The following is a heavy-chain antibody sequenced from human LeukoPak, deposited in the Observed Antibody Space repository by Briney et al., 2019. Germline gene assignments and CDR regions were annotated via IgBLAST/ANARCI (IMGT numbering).Heavy chain of an antibody. CDR1: GFTFSSYA. J-gene: IGHJ3*02. Sequence: PGGSLRLSCAASGFTFSSYAMSWVRQAPGKGLGWVSAISGSGGSTYYADSVKGRFTISRDNAQNSLYLQMNSLRAEDSSVYYCARPTTVTTISADAFDIWGQGTMVTVSS. D-gene: IGHD4-17*01. CDR3: ARPTTVTTISADAFDI. V-gene: IGHV3-23*01. CDR2: ISGSGGST.